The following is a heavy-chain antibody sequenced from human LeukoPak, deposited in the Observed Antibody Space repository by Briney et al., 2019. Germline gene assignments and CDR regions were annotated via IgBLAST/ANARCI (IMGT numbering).Heavy chain of an antibody. CDR1: GGSISSYY. D-gene: IGHD3-10*01. CDR3: ARVGGSNYYYYGMDV. Sequence: SETLSLTCTVSGGSISSYYWSWIRQPPGKGLEWIGYIYYSGSTNYDPSLKSRVTISVDTSKNQFSLKLSSVTAADTAVYYCARVGGSNYYYYGMDVWGQGTTVTVSS. V-gene: IGHV4-59*01. CDR2: IYYSGST. J-gene: IGHJ6*02.